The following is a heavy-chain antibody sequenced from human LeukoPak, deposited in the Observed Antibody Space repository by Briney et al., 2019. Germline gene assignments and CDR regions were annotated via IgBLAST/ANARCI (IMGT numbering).Heavy chain of an antibody. D-gene: IGHD2-2*01. CDR3: ARDSHKAYCSSTSCYCYYCGMDV. CDR2: IYHSGST. Sequence: SETLSLTCAVSGYSISRGYYWGWIRQPPGKGLEWIGSIYHSGSTYYNPSLKRRVTISVDTSKNQFSLKLSSVTAADTAVYYCARDSHKAYCSSTSCYCYYCGMDVWGKGTTVTVSS. CDR1: GYSISRGYY. J-gene: IGHJ6*04. V-gene: IGHV4-38-2*02.